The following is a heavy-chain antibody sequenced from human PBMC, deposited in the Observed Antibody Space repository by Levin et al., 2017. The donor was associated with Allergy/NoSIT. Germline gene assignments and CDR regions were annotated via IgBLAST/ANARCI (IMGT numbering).Heavy chain of an antibody. CDR3: AMDSAYGAKNNFYGLDV. Sequence: LSLTCAISGFTFTNYGLHWVRQAPGKGLEWLAVISNDGEYEYYADAVKGRFTISRDNSKKTMHLQMNSLRGDDTAIYYCAMDSAYGAKNNFYGLDVWGQGTTVTVSS. CDR1: GFTFTNYG. D-gene: IGHD5-12*01. J-gene: IGHJ6*02. V-gene: IGHV3-30*03. CDR2: ISNDGEYE.